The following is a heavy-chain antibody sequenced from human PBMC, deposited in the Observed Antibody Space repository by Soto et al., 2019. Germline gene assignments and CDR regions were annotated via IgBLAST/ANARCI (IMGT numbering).Heavy chain of an antibody. V-gene: IGHV3-23*01. D-gene: IGHD6-19*01. CDR1: GFAFSDYP. CDR2: ISASGEKP. J-gene: IGHJ4*02. Sequence: EVHRWEPGGGVVQPGKSLKISCATSGFAFSDYPMTWVRHPPGQGLEWVSGISASGEKPYYADSVKGRFTISRDNSKNTWSLQMNSLRVEDRGIYYGAKLEWLEFGCDYWGQGTLVTVSS. CDR3: AKLEWLEFGCDY.